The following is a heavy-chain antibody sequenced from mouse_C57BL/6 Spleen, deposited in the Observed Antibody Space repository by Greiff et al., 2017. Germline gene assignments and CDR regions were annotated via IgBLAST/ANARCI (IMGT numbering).Heavy chain of an antibody. D-gene: IGHD1-1*01. V-gene: IGHV1-64*01. CDR3: ARSGLRSYYLDY. Sequence: QVQLQQPGAELVKPGASVKLSCKASGYTFTSYWMHWVKQRPGQGLEWIGMIHPNSGSTNYNEKFKSKATLTVDKSSSTAYMQLSSLTSEDSAVYYCARSGLRSYYLDYWGQGTTLTVSS. J-gene: IGHJ2*01. CDR2: IHPNSGST. CDR1: GYTFTSYW.